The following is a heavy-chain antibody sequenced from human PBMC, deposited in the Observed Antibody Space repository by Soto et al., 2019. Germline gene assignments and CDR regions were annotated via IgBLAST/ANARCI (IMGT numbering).Heavy chain of an antibody. D-gene: IGHD2-15*01. CDR3: AADPHFCRGGGCYGGGGDY. CDR2: IVVGSGNT. CDR1: GFTFTSSA. Sequence: QMQLVQSGPEVKKPGTSVKVSCKASGFTFTSSAMQWVRQARGQRLEWIGWIVVGSGNTNYAQKFQERVTITRDMSKRTAYMGRGRRRSGATAVYCWAADPHFCRGGGCYGGGGDYWGQGTLVTVSS. J-gene: IGHJ4*02. V-gene: IGHV1-58*02.